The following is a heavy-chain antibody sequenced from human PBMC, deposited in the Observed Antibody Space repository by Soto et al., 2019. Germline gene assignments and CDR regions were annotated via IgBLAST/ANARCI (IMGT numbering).Heavy chain of an antibody. D-gene: IGHD2-2*01. CDR3: AGGLVPVATF. Sequence: SQTLSLTSAVYGGSFSPYYWSWIRQPPGKGLEWIGEINHSGSTNYNPSLKSRVTISVDTSKNQFSLKLSSVTAADTAVYYCAGGLVPVATFCGQGSFVTVSS. V-gene: IGHV4-34*01. J-gene: IGHJ1*01. CDR1: GGSFSPYY. CDR2: INHSGST.